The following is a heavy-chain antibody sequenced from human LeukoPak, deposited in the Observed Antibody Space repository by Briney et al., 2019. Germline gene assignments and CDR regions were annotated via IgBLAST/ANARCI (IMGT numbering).Heavy chain of an antibody. J-gene: IGHJ4*02. D-gene: IGHD6-19*01. Sequence: PGGSLRLSCAASGFTFSSFAMSWVRQAPGQGQEWVSAISDNSGNTYYADSVKGRFTISRDNSENTLYLQMNSLRAEDTALYYCSNGRTSSGTLQHDYWGQGTLVTVSS. CDR3: SNGRTSSGTLQHDY. V-gene: IGHV3-23*01. CDR2: ISDNSGNT. CDR1: GFTFSSFA.